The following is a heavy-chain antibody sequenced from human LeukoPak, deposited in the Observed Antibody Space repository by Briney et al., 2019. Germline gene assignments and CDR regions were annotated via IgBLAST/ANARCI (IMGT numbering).Heavy chain of an antibody. CDR2: INNDASST. V-gene: IGHV3-74*01. D-gene: IGHD2-21*02. Sequence: PGGSLRLSCAASGCTFSSYWMHWVRHAPGEGLVWVSRINNDASSTSYADSVKGRFTISRDNAKNTVYLQMNSLRAGDTAVYYCASLVVTDNWAFDIWGQGTMVFVSS. J-gene: IGHJ3*02. CDR3: ASLVVTDNWAFDI. CDR1: GCTFSSYW.